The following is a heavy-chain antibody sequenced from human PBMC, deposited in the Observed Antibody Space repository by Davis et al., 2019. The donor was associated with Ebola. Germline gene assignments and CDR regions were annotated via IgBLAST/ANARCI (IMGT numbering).Heavy chain of an antibody. Sequence: AASVKVSCKASGYTFTNYGVTWVRQAPGQGFEWMGWISASNGNTNYAQKFQGRVTLTTDTSASTAYMELYSLRSEDTAVYYCARNEDVWGQGTTVTVSS. J-gene: IGHJ6*02. V-gene: IGHV1-18*01. CDR3: ARNEDV. CDR1: GYTFTNYG. CDR2: ISASNGNT.